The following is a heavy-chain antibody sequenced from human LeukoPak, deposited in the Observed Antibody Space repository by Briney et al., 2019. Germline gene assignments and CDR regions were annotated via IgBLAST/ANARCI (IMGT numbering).Heavy chain of an antibody. Sequence: GGSLRLSCAASGFTFSSYVMHWVRQAPGKGLEWVAIISYDGSNEYYADSVKGRFTISRDNSKNTLYLQMNSLRAADTAVYYCARGHPSATGYSSGWYFHYWGQGTLVTVSS. V-gene: IGHV3-30*04. CDR1: GFTFSSYV. D-gene: IGHD6-19*01. J-gene: IGHJ4*02. CDR3: ARGHPSATGYSSGWYFHY. CDR2: ISYDGSNE.